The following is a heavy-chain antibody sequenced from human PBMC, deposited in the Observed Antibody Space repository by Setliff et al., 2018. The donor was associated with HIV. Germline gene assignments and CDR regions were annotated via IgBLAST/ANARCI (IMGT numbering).Heavy chain of an antibody. Sequence: GGSLRLSCAASGFAVSDTYMSWVRQAPGKGLDWVSLIYSSGDTYYADSVKGRFTVSRDISKNTLYLQMSSLRAEDTAIYYCARETGDIAATALYSFDYWGQGTLVTV. J-gene: IGHJ4*02. V-gene: IGHV3-66*01. CDR3: ARETGDIAATALYSFDY. D-gene: IGHD6-13*01. CDR1: GFAVSDTY. CDR2: IYSSGDT.